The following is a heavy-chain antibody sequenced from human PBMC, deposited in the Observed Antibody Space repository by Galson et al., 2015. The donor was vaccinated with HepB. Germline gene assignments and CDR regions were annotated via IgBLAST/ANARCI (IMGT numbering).Heavy chain of an antibody. D-gene: IGHD3-3*01. CDR3: ARGPTYYDFWSGQAYGMDV. Sequence: SCKASGYTFTSYYMHWVRQAPGQGLEWMGIINPSGGSTSYAQKFQGRVTMTRDTSTSTVYMELSSLRSEDTAVYYCARGPTYYDFWSGQAYGMDVWGQGTTVTVSS. CDR1: GYTFTSYY. V-gene: IGHV1-46*01. J-gene: IGHJ6*02. CDR2: INPSGGST.